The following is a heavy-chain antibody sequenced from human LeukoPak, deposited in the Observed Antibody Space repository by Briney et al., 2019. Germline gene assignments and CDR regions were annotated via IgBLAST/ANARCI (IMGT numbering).Heavy chain of an antibody. J-gene: IGHJ3*02. Sequence: GGSLRLSRAASGFTVSSNYMSWVRQAPGKGLEWVSVIYSGGSTYYADSVKGRFTISRGNSKNTLYLQMNSLRAEDTAVYYCARDRVVPAAPGRAFDIWGQATIVTVSS. V-gene: IGHV3-53*01. CDR2: IYSGGST. CDR1: GFTVSSNY. D-gene: IGHD2-2*01. CDR3: ARDRVVPAAPGRAFDI.